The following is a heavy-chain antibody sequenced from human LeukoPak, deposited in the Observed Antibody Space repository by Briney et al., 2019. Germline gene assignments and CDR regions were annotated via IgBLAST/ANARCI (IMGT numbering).Heavy chain of an antibody. J-gene: IGHJ3*02. V-gene: IGHV1-18*04. CDR2: ISAYNGNT. CDR3: ARDGVVVAADYYYYGAFDI. CDR1: GYTFTSYG. D-gene: IGHD2-15*01. Sequence: ASVKVSCKASGYTFTSYGISWVRQAPGQGLEWMGWISAYNGNTNYAQKLQGRVTMTTDTSTSTAYMELRSLRSDDTAVYYCARDGVVVAADYYYYGAFDIWGQGTMVTVSS.